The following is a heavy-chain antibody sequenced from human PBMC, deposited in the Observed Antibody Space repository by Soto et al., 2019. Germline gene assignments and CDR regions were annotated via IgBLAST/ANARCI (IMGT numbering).Heavy chain of an antibody. CDR1: DTTHW. CDR3: ARDPADYYGSGSYPYPYGMDV. J-gene: IGHJ6*02. Sequence: PGEALKISCKASDTTHWICWVRQKPGKVLGWMGIIYPGDSYTNYSPSFQGHVTISADKSISTAYLQWSSLKASDTAMYYCARDPADYYGSGSYPYPYGMDVWGQGTTVTVSS. CDR2: IYPGDSYT. V-gene: IGHV5-10-1*01. D-gene: IGHD3-10*01.